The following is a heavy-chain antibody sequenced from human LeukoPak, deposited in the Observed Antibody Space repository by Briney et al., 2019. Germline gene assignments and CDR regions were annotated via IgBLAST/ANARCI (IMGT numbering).Heavy chain of an antibody. CDR2: ISAHNGDT. V-gene: IGHV1-18*01. CDR1: GFTFTIYG. J-gene: IGHJ6*02. D-gene: IGHD3-10*01. Sequence: ASVKVSCKASGFTFTIYGITWVRQAPGQGLEWMGWISAHNGDTKYAQKLQGRVTVTTDTSTSTAYMELRSLRSDDTAVYYCARGGYFGSGIDYYYGMDVWGQGTKVTVSS. CDR3: ARGGYFGSGIDYYYGMDV.